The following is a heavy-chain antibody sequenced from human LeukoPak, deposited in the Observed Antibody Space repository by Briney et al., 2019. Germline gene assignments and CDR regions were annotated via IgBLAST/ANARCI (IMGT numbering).Heavy chain of an antibody. V-gene: IGHV4-59*08. CDR3: ARGAGYSREVNYYHYMDV. CDR1: GGSISRYY. D-gene: IGHD5-12*01. Sequence: SETLSLTCTVSGGSISRYYWSWIRQPPGKGLEWIGYIYYTGRANYNPSLTSRVTMSVDTCQNQFSLKLRSVTAADTAVYYCARGAGYSREVNYYHYMDVWGKGTTVTVSS. J-gene: IGHJ6*03. CDR2: IYYTGRA.